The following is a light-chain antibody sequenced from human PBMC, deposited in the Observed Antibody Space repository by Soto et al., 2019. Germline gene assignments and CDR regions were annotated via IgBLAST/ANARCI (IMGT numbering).Light chain of an antibody. J-gene: IGKJ5*01. CDR3: QQHGGSPIT. V-gene: IGKV3-20*01. Sequence: EIVLTQSPGTLSLSPGERATLSCRTSQTIGSTYLAWHQQKPSQTPRLLVYGASSRATGIPDRFSGSGSGTDFTLTISRLEPEDFAVYYCQQHGGSPITFGQGTRLEIK. CDR1: QTIGSTY. CDR2: GAS.